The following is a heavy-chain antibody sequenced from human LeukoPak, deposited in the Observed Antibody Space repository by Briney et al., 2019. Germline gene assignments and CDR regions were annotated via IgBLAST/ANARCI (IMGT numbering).Heavy chain of an antibody. CDR1: GFTFNNAW. CDR2: IKSKTDGGTT. Sequence: GGSLRLSCAASGFTFNNAWMSWVRQAPGKGLEWVGRIKSKTDGGTTDYAAPVKGRFTISRDDSKNTLYLQMNSLKTEDTAVYYCTTGPLWFVELLHYWGQGTLVTVSS. V-gene: IGHV3-15*01. CDR3: TTGPLWFVELLHY. D-gene: IGHD3-10*01. J-gene: IGHJ4*02.